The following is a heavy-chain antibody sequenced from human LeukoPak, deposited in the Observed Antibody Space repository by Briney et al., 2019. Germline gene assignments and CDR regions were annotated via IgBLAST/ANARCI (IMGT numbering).Heavy chain of an antibody. CDR2: ISSSSSYI. V-gene: IGHV3-21*06. D-gene: IGHD6-19*01. CDR1: GFTFSTYS. CDR3: ATSLSGWGTYHYMGV. J-gene: IGHJ6*03. Sequence: GGSLRLSCAASGFTFSTYSMNWVRQAPGKGLEWVSSISSSSSYIYYADSVKGRFTLSRDSATNSLYLHMNSLRAEDTAVYYCATSLSGWGTYHYMGVWGKGTAVTISS.